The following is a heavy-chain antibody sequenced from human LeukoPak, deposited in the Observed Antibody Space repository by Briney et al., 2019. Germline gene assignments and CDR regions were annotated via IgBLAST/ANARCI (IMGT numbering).Heavy chain of an antibody. Sequence: SETLSLTCTVSGGSISSYYWSWIRQPPGKGLEWIGFIYYSGSTNYNPSLKSRVTISVDTSKNQFFLNLRSVTAADTAVYYCARVPRIEAGATGDWFDPWGQXTXVTVSS. CDR3: ARVPRIEAGATGDWFDP. D-gene: IGHD6-13*01. CDR1: GGSISSYY. V-gene: IGHV4-59*01. CDR2: IYYSGST. J-gene: IGHJ5*02.